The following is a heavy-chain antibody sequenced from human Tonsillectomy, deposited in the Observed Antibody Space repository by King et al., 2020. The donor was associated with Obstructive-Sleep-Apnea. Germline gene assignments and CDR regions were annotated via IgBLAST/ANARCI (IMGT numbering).Heavy chain of an antibody. CDR3: ARDREDIVVVPAAIGELGFDP. CDR1: GYTFTSYA. Sequence: QLVQSGAEVKKPGASVKVSCKASGYTFTSYAMHWVRQAPGQRLEWMGWINAGNGNTKYSQKFQGRVTITRDTSASTAYMELSSLRSEDTAVYYCARDREDIVVVPAAIGELGFDPWGQGTLVTVSS. J-gene: IGHJ5*02. V-gene: IGHV1-3*01. CDR2: INAGNGNT. D-gene: IGHD2-2*01.